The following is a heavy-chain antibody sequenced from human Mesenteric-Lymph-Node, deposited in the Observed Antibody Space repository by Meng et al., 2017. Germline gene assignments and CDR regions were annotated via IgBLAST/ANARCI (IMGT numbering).Heavy chain of an antibody. Sequence: SETLSLTCTVSGGSINSYYWSWFRQPPGKGLEWIGYIYYTGSTNYNPSLKSRVTISVDTSKNQFSLKVTSVTAADTAMYYCARHYVSGTYPLDYWGQGTLVTVSS. D-gene: IGHD3-10*01. V-gene: IGHV4-59*01. J-gene: IGHJ4*02. CDR2: IYYTGST. CDR3: ARHYVSGTYPLDY. CDR1: GGSINSYY.